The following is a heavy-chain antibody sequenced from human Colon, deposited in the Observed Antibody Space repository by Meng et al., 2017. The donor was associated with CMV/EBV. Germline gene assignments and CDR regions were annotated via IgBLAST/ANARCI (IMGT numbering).Heavy chain of an antibody. CDR2: INGDGGGI. D-gene: IGHD1-26*01. CDR3: ASRVGVVGATHGAFDI. J-gene: IGHJ3*02. Sequence: GESLKISCAASGFTFSNSWMHWVRQAPGKGLVWVSRINGDGGGITYADSVKGRFTISRDNAKNTLWPQMNTLRPEDTAVYYCASRVGVVGATHGAFDIWGPGTMVTVSS. V-gene: IGHV3-74*01. CDR1: GFTFSNSW.